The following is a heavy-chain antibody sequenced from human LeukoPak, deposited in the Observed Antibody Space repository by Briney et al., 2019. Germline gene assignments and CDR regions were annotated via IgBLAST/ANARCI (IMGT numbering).Heavy chain of an antibody. Sequence: GESLKISWKTSGYIFTNYWIGWVRQMPGKGLEWMGIIYPGDSDTRYSPSFQGQVTISADKSISTAYLQWSSLKASDTAMYYCARPFGVPAARRVFSAGVGDAFDIWGQGTMVTVSS. CDR1: GYIFTNYW. CDR2: IYPGDSDT. D-gene: IGHD2-2*01. CDR3: ARPFGVPAARRVFSAGVGDAFDI. J-gene: IGHJ3*02. V-gene: IGHV5-51*01.